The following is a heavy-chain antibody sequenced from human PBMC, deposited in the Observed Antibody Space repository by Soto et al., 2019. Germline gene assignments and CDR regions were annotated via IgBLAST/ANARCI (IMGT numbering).Heavy chain of an antibody. D-gene: IGHD5-18*01. J-gene: IGHJ4*02. CDR2: IYYSGRT. V-gene: IGHV4-59*08. CDR3: ARRYGYSFDY. Sequence: QVQLQESGPGLVKPSETLSLTCTVSVGSISSYYWSWIRQPPGKGLEWIGYIYYSGRTNYNPSLKSRVTISVDTSKNQLSLTLRSVTAADTAVYYCARRYGYSFDYWGQGTLVTVSS. CDR1: VGSISSYY.